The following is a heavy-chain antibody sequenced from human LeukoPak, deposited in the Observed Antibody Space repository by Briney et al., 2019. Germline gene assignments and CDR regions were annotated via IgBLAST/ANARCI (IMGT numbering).Heavy chain of an antibody. CDR1: GYTFARYG. V-gene: IGHV1-18*01. CDR3: ARDLHSSGWYYFDY. D-gene: IGHD6-19*01. CDR2: IGPYNGNS. Sequence: ASVKVSCKASGYTFARYGFSWVRQAPGQGLEWMGWIGPYNGNSEYAQNLQGRVTMTTDTSTSTAYMELRSLRSDDTAVYYCARDLHSSGWYYFDYWGQGTLVTVSS. J-gene: IGHJ4*02.